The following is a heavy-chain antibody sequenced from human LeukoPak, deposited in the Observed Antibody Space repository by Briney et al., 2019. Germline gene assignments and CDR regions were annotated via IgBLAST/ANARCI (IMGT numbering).Heavy chain of an antibody. CDR1: GYTFTTYY. CDR3: ARGRSSDH. J-gene: IGHJ4*02. Sequence: ASVKVSCKASGYTFTTYYIHWVRQAPGQGGERMGMISPTGGSTTYAQKFQGGVTMTSDTSTSTLYMELSSLRSEDTAVYYCARGRSSDHWGQGTLVTVSS. D-gene: IGHD1-26*01. CDR2: ISPTGGST. V-gene: IGHV1-46*01.